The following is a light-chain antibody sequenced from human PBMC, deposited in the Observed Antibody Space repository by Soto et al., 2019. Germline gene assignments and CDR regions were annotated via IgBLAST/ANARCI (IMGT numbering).Light chain of an antibody. CDR3: QKYNSAPLT. V-gene: IGKV1-27*01. Sequence: GDRVTITCRASQGIAPYLAWFQQKPGKVPKLLIYATSTLQSGVPSRFSGSGSGTDFTLTTNSLQPEDVGTYYCQKYNSAPLTFGGGTKVDI. CDR1: QGIAPY. J-gene: IGKJ4*01. CDR2: ATS.